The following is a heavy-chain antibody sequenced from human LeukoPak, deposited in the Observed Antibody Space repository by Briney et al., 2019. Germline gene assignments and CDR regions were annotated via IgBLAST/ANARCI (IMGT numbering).Heavy chain of an antibody. CDR2: IWYDGSNK. D-gene: IGHD6-19*01. Sequence: GRSLRLSCAASGFTFSSYGMYWVRQAPGKGLEWVAVIWYDGSNKYYADSVKGRFTISRDNSKNTLYLQMNSLRAEDTAVYYCARDQSSSGWYFDYWGQGTLVTVSS. J-gene: IGHJ4*02. CDR1: GFTFSSYG. V-gene: IGHV3-33*01. CDR3: ARDQSSSGWYFDY.